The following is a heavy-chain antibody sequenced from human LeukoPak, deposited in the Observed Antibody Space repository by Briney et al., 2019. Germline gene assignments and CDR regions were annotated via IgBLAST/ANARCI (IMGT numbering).Heavy chain of an antibody. D-gene: IGHD4-17*01. CDR3: ARALYGDYSGVDY. V-gene: IGHV3-7*04. CDR1: GITFSSYW. CDR2: IKQDGSEK. J-gene: IGHJ4*02. Sequence: PGGSLRLSCAASGITFSSYWMSWVRQAPGKGLEWVANIKQDGSEKYYMDSVKGRFTISRDNAKNSLYLQMNSLRADDTAVYYCARALYGDYSGVDYWGQGTLVTVSS.